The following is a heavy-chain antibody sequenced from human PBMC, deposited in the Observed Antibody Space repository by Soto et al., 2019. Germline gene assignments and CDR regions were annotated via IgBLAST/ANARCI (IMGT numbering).Heavy chain of an antibody. J-gene: IGHJ4*02. V-gene: IGHV4-34*01. D-gene: IGHD6-13*01. CDR3: ARGPRTNKMAAAGSYYFDY. CDR2: INHSGST. Sequence: QVQLQQWGAGLLKPSETLSLTCAVYGGSFSGYYWSWIRQPPGKGLEWIGEINHSGSTNYNPSLKRRLTISVDTSKNQFSLKLSSVIAADTAVYYCARGPRTNKMAAAGSYYFDYWGQGTLVTVSS. CDR1: GGSFSGYY.